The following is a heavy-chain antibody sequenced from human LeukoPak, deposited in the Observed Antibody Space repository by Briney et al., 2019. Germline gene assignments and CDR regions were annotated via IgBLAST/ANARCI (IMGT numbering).Heavy chain of an antibody. Sequence: PGRSLRPSCAASGFTFSSYAMHWVRQAPGKGLEWVAVISYDGSNNYHADSVKGRFTISRDNSKNTLYLQMNSLRAEDTAVYYCARDLGSSWYGGFDYWGQGTLVTVSS. CDR1: GFTFSSYA. D-gene: IGHD6-13*01. CDR2: ISYDGSNN. CDR3: ARDLGSSWYGGFDY. V-gene: IGHV3-30-3*01. J-gene: IGHJ4*02.